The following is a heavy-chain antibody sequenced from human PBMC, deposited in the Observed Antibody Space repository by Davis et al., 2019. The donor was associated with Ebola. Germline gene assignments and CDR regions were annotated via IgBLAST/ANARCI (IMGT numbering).Heavy chain of an antibody. CDR2: INPSGGST. CDR3: ARARTPTYYDFWSGYRSPTLYYYYGMDV. CDR1: GYTFTSYY. Sequence: ASVKVSCKASGYTFTSYYMHWVRQAPGQGLEWRGIINPSGGSTSYAQKFQGRVTMTEDTSTDTAYMELSSLRSEDTAVYYCARARTPTYYDFWSGYRSPTLYYYYGMDVWGQGTTVTVSS. J-gene: IGHJ6*02. V-gene: IGHV1-46*01. D-gene: IGHD3-3*01.